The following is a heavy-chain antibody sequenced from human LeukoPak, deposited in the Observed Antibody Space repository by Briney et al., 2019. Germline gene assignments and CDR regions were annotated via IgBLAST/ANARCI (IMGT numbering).Heavy chain of an antibody. CDR3: ARDSSGYFHWFDP. CDR2: ISSSGSTI. J-gene: IGHJ5*02. D-gene: IGHD3-22*01. Sequence: GGSLRLSCAASGFTFSSYEIDWVRQAPGKGLEWVSYISSSGSTIYYADSVKGRFTISRDNAKNSLYLQMNSLRAEDTAVYYCARDSSGYFHWFDPWGQGTLVTVSS. CDR1: GFTFSSYE. V-gene: IGHV3-48*03.